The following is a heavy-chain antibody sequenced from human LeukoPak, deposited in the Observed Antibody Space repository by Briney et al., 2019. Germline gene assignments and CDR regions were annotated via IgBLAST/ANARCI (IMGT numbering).Heavy chain of an antibody. Sequence: SETLSLTCTVSGYSISSGYYWGWIRQPPEKGLEWIGSTAPGGNTYYNPTLKSRVAISVDTSKNQFSLRLISVTAADTAVYYCARGGSGWPFDHWGQGTLVTVSS. V-gene: IGHV4-38-2*02. CDR3: ARGGSGWPFDH. D-gene: IGHD6-19*01. J-gene: IGHJ4*02. CDR1: GYSISSGYY. CDR2: TAPGGNT.